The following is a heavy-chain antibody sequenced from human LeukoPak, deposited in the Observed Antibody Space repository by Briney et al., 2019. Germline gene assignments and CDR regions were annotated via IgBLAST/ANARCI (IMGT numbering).Heavy chain of an antibody. CDR2: ISPRGGGT. CDR3: ARAGRGLRYFDWLTHDY. J-gene: IGHJ4*02. CDR1: GFTFTNYG. Sequence: GGSLRLSCAASGFTFTNYGMNWVRQAPGKGLEWLSGISPRGGGTYYADSVKGRFTISRDDSKNTVYLQMNSLRVEDTAVYYCARAGRGLRYFDWLTHDYWGQGTLVTVSS. V-gene: IGHV3-23*01. D-gene: IGHD3-9*01.